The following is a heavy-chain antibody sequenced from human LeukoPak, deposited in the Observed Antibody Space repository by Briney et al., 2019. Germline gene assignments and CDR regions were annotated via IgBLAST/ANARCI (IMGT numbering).Heavy chain of an antibody. D-gene: IGHD3-10*01. CDR3: ARSPMVRGAYDY. V-gene: IGHV4-61*08. CDR1: GGSISSGGYY. CDR2: IHYSGST. Sequence: PSETLSLTCTVSGGSISSGGYYWSWIRQPPGKGLEWIGYIHYSGSTSYNPSLKSRVTISVDTSKNQFSLKLSSVTAADTAVYYCARSPMVRGAYDYWGQGTLVTVSS. J-gene: IGHJ4*02.